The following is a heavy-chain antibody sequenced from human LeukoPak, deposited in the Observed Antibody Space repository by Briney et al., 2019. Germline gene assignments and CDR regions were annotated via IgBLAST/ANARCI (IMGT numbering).Heavy chain of an antibody. J-gene: IGHJ5*02. V-gene: IGHV4-38-2*02. Sequence: SETLSLTCTVSGYSISSGYYWGWIRQPPGKGLEWIGTIHYSARIYYNPYLKSRLTISPSTSKNQFSLKLTSVTAADTAVYYCARDRRVLGGLYESWWFDQWGQGTLVTVSS. CDR2: IHYSARI. CDR1: GYSISSGYY. CDR3: ARDRRVLGGLYESWWFDQ. D-gene: IGHD2/OR15-2a*01.